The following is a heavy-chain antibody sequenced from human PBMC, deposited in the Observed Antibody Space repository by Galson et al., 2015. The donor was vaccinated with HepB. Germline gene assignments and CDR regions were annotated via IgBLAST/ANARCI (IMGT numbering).Heavy chain of an antibody. Sequence: SLRLSCAASGFTFSGSAMHWVRQASGKGLEWVGRIRSKANSYATAYASSVKGRFTISRDDSKNTAYLQMNSLKTEDTAVYYCTSNSPQRQLERGAYDYYNMDVWGKVSTVTVSS. CDR1: GFTFSGSA. J-gene: IGHJ6*03. CDR2: IRSKANSYAT. CDR3: TSNSPQRQLERGAYDYYNMDV. D-gene: IGHD6-13*01. V-gene: IGHV3-73*01.